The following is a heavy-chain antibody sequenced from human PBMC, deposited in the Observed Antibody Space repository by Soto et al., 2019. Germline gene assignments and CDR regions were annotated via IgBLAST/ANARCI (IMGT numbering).Heavy chain of an antibody. CDR3: ARGRYGDY. CDR1: GYTFTSYG. D-gene: IGHD1-1*01. Sequence: QVHLVQSGAEVKKPGGSVKVSCKCSGYTFTSYGITWVRQAPGQGLEWMGWISAHNGNTDYAQKLQGRVTVTRDTSTSTAYMELRSLRSDDTAVYYCARGRYGDYWGQGALVTVSS. J-gene: IGHJ4*02. V-gene: IGHV1-18*01. CDR2: ISAHNGNT.